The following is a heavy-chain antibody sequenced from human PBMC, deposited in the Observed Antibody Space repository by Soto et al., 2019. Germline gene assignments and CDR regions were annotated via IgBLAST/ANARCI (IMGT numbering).Heavy chain of an antibody. CDR2: IRSKANSYAT. CDR1: GFTFSGSA. Sequence: EVQLVESGGGLVQPGGSLKLSCAASGFTFSGSAMHWVRQASGKGLEWVGRIRSKANSYATAYAASVKGRFTISRDDSKNTAYLQMNSLKTEDTAVYYCTSGLTGNYYYYCGMDVWGQGTTVTVSS. D-gene: IGHD3-22*01. CDR3: TSGLTGNYYYYCGMDV. J-gene: IGHJ6*02. V-gene: IGHV3-73*02.